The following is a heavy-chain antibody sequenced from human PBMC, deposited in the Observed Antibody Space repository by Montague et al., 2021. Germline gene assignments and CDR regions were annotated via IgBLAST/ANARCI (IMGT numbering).Heavy chain of an antibody. CDR1: GDSVSRNSPA. D-gene: IGHD1-26*01. Sequence: CAISGDSVSRNSPARNWIRQSPSRGLVWLVRTYYRSKWYNDYAVSVKSRITINPDTSKNQISLQLNSVTPEDTAVYYCARTSASSDYWGQGTLVTVSS. J-gene: IGHJ4*02. CDR3: ARTSASSDY. V-gene: IGHV6-1*01. CDR2: TYYRSKWYN.